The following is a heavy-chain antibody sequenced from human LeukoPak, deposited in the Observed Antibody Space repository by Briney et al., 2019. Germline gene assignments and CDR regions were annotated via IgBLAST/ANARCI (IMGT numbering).Heavy chain of an antibody. CDR1: GYTFTSYY. J-gene: IGHJ4*02. CDR2: INPSGGST. V-gene: IGHV1-46*01. D-gene: IGHD3-22*01. Sequence: ASVKVSCKASGYTFTSYYMHWVRQAPGQGLEWMGIINPSGGSTSYAQKFQGRVTMTRDTSTSTVYMELSSLTSEDTAVYYCARDSAPSYDSSGSDLGYWGQGTLVTVSS. CDR3: ARDSAPSYDSSGSDLGY.